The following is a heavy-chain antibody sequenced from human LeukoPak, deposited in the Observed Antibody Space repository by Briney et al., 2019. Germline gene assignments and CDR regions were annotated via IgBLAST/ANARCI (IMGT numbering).Heavy chain of an antibody. J-gene: IGHJ5*02. CDR3: AKDNMRGSGSYEQEFDP. Sequence: GGSLRLSCAASGFTFDDYTMHWVRQAPGKGLEWVSLISWDGGSTYYADSVKGRFTISRDNSKNSLYLQMNSLRTEDTALYYCAKDNMRGSGSYEQEFDPWGQGTLVTVSS. CDR2: ISWDGGST. CDR1: GFTFDDYT. V-gene: IGHV3-43*01. D-gene: IGHD3-10*01.